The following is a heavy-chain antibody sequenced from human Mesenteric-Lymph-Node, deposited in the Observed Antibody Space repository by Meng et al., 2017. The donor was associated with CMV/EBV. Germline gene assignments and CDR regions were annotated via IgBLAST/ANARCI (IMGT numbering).Heavy chain of an antibody. CDR3: AKQSLGHVVYHLQD. D-gene: IGHD2-8*02. CDR2: IWFDASNE. J-gene: IGHJ1*01. Sequence: GESLKISCPASGFTFSDYGMHWVRQAPGKGLEWVANIWFDASNEYYAESVKGRVTISRDNLKNTLYLQMDSLRAEDTAVYYCAKQSLGHVVYHLQDWGQGTLVTVSS. V-gene: IGHV3-33*06. CDR1: GFTFSDYG.